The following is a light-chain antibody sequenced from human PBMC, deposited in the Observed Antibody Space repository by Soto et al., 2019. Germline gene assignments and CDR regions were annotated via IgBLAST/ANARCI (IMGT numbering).Light chain of an antibody. CDR2: AVS. V-gene: IGLV2-14*03. CDR3: SSYTSSSTLV. J-gene: IGLJ3*02. Sequence: QSALTQPASVSGSPGQSITISCIGTSSDIGAYKYVSWYQQHPGTAPKLLIYAVSNRPSGVSDRFFGSKSGNTASLTISGLQTDDEAHYYCSSYTSSSTLVFGGGTKLTVL. CDR1: SSDIGAYKY.